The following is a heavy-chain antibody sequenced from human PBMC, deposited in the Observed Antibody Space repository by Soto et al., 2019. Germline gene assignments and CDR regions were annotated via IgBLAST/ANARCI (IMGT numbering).Heavy chain of an antibody. CDR1: GFTFSSYP. J-gene: IGHJ4*02. CDR3: AKGPPPPYSSTWYYFDS. CDR2: ISGSGGST. V-gene: IGHV3-23*01. D-gene: IGHD6-13*01. Sequence: GGSLRLSCAASGFTFSSYPMSWVRQAPGKGLEWVSAISGSGGSTYYADSVKGRFTISRDNSKNTLYVQMNSLRAEDTAIYYCAKGPPPPYSSTWYYFDSWGQGILVTVSS.